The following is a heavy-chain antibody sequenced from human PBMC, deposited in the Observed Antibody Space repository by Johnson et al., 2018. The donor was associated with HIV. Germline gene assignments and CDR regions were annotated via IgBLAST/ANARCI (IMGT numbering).Heavy chain of an antibody. V-gene: IGHV3-13*01. D-gene: IGHD4-23*01. Sequence: VQPVESGGGLIQPGGSLRLSCAASGFTFSSYDIHWVRQATGKGLESVSPIGPAAVTYSPGSVKGRFTISRDNSKNTLYLQMNSLRAEDTAVYYCARATVESAFDIWGQGSMVTVSS. CDR3: ARATVESAFDI. J-gene: IGHJ3*02. CDR2: IGPAAVT. CDR1: GFTFSSYD.